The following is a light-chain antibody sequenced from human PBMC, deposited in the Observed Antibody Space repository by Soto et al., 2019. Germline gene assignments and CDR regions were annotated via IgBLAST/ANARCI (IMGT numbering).Light chain of an antibody. CDR2: GAS. V-gene: IGKV3-15*01. CDR1: QSVNSH. J-gene: IGKJ4*01. CDR3: QQYDDWRLLT. Sequence: EVVMTQSPATLSVSPGDRATLSCRASQSVNSHLAWYQQKPGQAPRLLIYGASTRASGVPARFSGSGSGTEFTLTISSLQSEDFAIYYCQQYDDWRLLTFGGGTKVEI.